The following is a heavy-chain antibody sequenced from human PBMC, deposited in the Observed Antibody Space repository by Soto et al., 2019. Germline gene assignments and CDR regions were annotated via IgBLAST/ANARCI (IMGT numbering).Heavy chain of an antibody. CDR3: ARVVVIAKYYYSGMDV. CDR2: INHSGST. D-gene: IGHD3-22*01. Sequence: SETLSLTCAVHGGSFSGFSWSWIRQPPGQGLEWIGEINHSGSTNYNPSLKSRVTISVDTSKNQLSLKLSSVTAADTAVYYCARVVVIAKYYYSGMDVWGQGTTVTVSS. J-gene: IGHJ6*02. V-gene: IGHV4-34*01. CDR1: GGSFSGFS.